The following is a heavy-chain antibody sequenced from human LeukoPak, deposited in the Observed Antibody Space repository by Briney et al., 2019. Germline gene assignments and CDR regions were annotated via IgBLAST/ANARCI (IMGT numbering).Heavy chain of an antibody. D-gene: IGHD3-10*01. V-gene: IGHV3-23*01. CDR3: AKVPHLYYGSGSYQLDF. CDR2: ISGSGGST. Sequence: PGGSLRLSCAASGFSFSSYALSWVRQAPEKGLEWVSAISGSGGSTYYADSMKGRFSVSRDNSKKALYLQMNSLRADDTAVYYCAKVPHLYYGSGSYQLDFWGQGTLVTVSS. J-gene: IGHJ4*02. CDR1: GFSFSSYA.